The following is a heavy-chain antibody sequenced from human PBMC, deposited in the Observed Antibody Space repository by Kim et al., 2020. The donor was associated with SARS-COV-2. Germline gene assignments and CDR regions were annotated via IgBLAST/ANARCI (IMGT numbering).Heavy chain of an antibody. V-gene: IGHV3-33*01. J-gene: IGHJ4*02. CDR2: K. D-gene: IGHD5-12*01. Sequence: KYYADSVKGRFTSSRDNSKNPLYLQMNSLRAEDTAVYYCARGGTIVAMDYWGQGTLVTVSS. CDR3: ARGGTIVAMDY.